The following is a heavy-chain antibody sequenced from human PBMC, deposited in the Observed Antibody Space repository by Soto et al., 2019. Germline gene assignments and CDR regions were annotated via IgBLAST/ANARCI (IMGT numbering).Heavy chain of an antibody. J-gene: IGHJ4*02. Sequence: QITLKESGPTLVKPIQTLTLTCAFSGFSLTTSGVGVGWIRQPPGKALEWLALIYWDDNKRYSPSLKSRLTITKDTSKNQVVLTMTNMDPVDTATYYCTHSGRYCTTTSCYYYFDYWGQGTLLTVSS. CDR2: IYWDDNK. CDR1: GFSLTTSGVG. V-gene: IGHV2-5*02. D-gene: IGHD2-2*01. CDR3: THSGRYCTTTSCYYYFDY.